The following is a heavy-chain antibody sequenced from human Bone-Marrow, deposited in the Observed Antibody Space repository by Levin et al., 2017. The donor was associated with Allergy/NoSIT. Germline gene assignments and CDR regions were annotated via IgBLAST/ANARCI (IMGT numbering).Heavy chain of an antibody. V-gene: IGHV3-48*03. Sequence: GGSLRLSCAASGFTFSSYEMNWVRQAPGKGLEWVSYISSSGSTIYYADSVKGRFTISRDNAKNSLYLQMNSLRAEDTAVYYCARVLREDIVVVVAVVGLDYWGQGTLVTVSS. CDR1: GFTFSSYE. CDR2: ISSSGSTI. D-gene: IGHD2-15*01. J-gene: IGHJ4*02. CDR3: ARVLREDIVVVVAVVGLDY.